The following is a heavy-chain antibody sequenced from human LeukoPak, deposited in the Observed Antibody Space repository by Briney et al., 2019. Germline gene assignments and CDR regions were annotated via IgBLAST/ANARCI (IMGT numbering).Heavy chain of an antibody. CDR2: IYSGGST. V-gene: IGHV3-66*01. D-gene: IGHD3-10*01. Sequence: PGGSLRLSCAASGFTVSSNYMNWVRQAPGKGLEWVSLIYSGGSTYYADSVKGRFTISRDNSKNTLYLQMNSLRAEDTAVYYCSRDPGGAPIDYCGQGTLVTVSS. CDR3: SRDPGGAPIDY. CDR1: GFTVSSNY. J-gene: IGHJ4*02.